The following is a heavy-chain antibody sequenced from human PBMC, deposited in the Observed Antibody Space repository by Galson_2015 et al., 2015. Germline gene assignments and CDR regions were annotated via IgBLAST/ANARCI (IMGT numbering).Heavy chain of an antibody. J-gene: IGHJ5*02. CDR3: ATYSSSTNCFDP. Sequence: SWVRQHPGKGLEWIGYIHHSGTTYYLPSLKSRVTISVDASRSQFSLNLSSVTAADTAVYYCATYSSSTNCFDPWGQGTLVTVSS. D-gene: IGHD6-13*01. CDR2: IHHSGTT. V-gene: IGHV4-31*02.